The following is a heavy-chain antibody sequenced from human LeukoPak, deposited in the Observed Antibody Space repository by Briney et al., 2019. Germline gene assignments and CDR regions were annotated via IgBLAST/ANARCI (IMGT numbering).Heavy chain of an antibody. CDR3: ARHFGWYGPFDY. Sequence: SETLSLTCTVSGGSISSFFWSWIRQPPGKGLEWIGSIYYSGSTYYNPSLKSRFTISVDTSKNQFSLKLSSVTAADTAVYYCARHFGWYGPFDYWGQGTLVTVSS. CDR2: IYYSGST. D-gene: IGHD6-19*01. J-gene: IGHJ4*02. CDR1: GGSISSFF. V-gene: IGHV4-39*01.